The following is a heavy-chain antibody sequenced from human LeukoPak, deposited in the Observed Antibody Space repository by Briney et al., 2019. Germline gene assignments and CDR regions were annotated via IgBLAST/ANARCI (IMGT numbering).Heavy chain of an antibody. CDR3: ARNTKNYDFWSGPSFDY. D-gene: IGHD3-3*01. CDR1: GGSISSGDYY. J-gene: IGHJ4*02. Sequence: SQTLSLTCTVSGGSISSGDYYWSWTRQPPGKGLEWIGYIYYSGSTYYNPSLKSRVTISVDTSKNQFSLKLSSVTAADTAVYYCARNTKNYDFWSGPSFDYWGQGTLVTVSS. CDR2: IYYSGST. V-gene: IGHV4-30-4*08.